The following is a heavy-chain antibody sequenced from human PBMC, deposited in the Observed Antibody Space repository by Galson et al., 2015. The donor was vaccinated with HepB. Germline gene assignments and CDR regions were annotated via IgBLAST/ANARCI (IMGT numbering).Heavy chain of an antibody. CDR2: ISSSGSTI. J-gene: IGHJ4*02. CDR3: ATRGMVQGVITKSLDY. CDR1: GFTFSDYY. V-gene: IGHV3-11*01. Sequence: SLRLSCAASGFTFSDYYMSWIRQAPGKGLEWVSYISSSGSTIYYADSVKGRFTISRDNAKNSLYLQMNSLRAEDTAVYYCATRGMVQGVITKSLDYWGQGTLVTVSS. D-gene: IGHD3-10*01.